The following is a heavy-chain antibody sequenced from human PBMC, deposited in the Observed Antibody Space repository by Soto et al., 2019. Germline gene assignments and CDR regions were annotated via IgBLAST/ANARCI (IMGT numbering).Heavy chain of an antibody. V-gene: IGHV1-69*04. CDR3: ATAYCGGDCYSGYFDY. Sequence: ASVKVSCKASGGTFSSYAISWVRQAPGQGLEWMGRIIPILGIANYAQKFQGRVTITADKSTSTAYMELSSLRSEDTAVYYCATAYCGGDCYSGYFDYWGQGTLVTVSS. D-gene: IGHD2-21*02. CDR2: IIPILGIA. CDR1: GGTFSSYA. J-gene: IGHJ4*02.